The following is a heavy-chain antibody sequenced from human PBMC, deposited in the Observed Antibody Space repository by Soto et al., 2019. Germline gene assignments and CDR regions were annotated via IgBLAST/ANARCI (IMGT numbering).Heavy chain of an antibody. CDR1: GGTFSSYT. V-gene: IGHV1-69*02. D-gene: IGHD2-2*01. CDR3: AIYCSSTSCYSEYFQH. CDR2: IIPILGIA. J-gene: IGHJ1*01. Sequence: SVKVSCKASGGTFSSYTISWVRQAPGQGLEWMGRIIPILGIANYAQKFQGRVTITADKSTSTAYMELSSLRSEDTAVYYCAIYCSSTSCYSEYFQHWGQGPLVTVSS.